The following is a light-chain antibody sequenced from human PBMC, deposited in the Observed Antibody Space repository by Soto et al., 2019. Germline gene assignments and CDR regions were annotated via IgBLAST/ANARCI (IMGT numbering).Light chain of an antibody. CDR2: NTN. J-gene: IGLJ3*02. Sequence: QTVVTQEPSFSVSPGGTVTLTCGLSSGSVSTSYYPSWYQQTPGQAPRTLIYNTNTRSSGVPDRFSGSILGNRAALTITGAQADDECDYYCVLYLGSGIRVFGGGTKSPS. CDR1: SGSVSTSYY. V-gene: IGLV8-61*01. CDR3: VLYLGSGIRV.